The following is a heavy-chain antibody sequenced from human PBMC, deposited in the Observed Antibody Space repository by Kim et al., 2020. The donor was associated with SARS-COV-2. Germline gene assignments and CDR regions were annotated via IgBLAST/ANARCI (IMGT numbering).Heavy chain of an antibody. CDR1: GFTFSKYA. Sequence: GGSLRLSCAASGFTFSKYAMSWVRQTPGKGLEWVTVISGSGAPDYADSVRGRFTISRDNSKNTLYLQMNNLRAEDTAVYFCAKDTLPATAIPYYFDCWGQGALVTVSS. CDR2: ISGSGAP. CDR3: AKDTLPATAIPYYFDC. V-gene: IGHV3-23*01. D-gene: IGHD2-2*02. J-gene: IGHJ4*02.